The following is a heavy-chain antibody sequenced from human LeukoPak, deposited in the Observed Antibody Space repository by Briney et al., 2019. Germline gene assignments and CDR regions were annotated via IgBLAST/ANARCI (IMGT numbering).Heavy chain of an antibody. D-gene: IGHD4-11*01. CDR3: AKDIQRGFDYTNFLDS. Sequence: GGSLRLSCAASGFMFTHHGMHGGRQAPGKGREWVAVIWSDGTNKFYSDSVKGRFAISRDNSNDMVYLQMNGLRVDDTAVYYCAKDIQRGFDYTNFLDSWGQGTLVIVSS. CDR2: IWSDGTNK. V-gene: IGHV3-33*06. CDR1: GFMFTHHG. J-gene: IGHJ4*02.